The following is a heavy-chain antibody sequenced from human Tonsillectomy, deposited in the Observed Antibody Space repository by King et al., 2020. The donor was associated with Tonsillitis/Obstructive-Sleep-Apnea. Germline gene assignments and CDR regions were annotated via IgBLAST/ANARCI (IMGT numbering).Heavy chain of an antibody. D-gene: IGHD3-22*01. CDR2: IRSKAYGGTT. CDR3: TRGATYYYDSSGYSFDY. V-gene: IGHV3-49*03. J-gene: IGHJ4*02. Sequence: VQLVESGGGLVQPGRSLRLSCTASGFTFGDYAMSWFRQAPGKGLEWVGFIRSKAYGGTTEYAASVKGRFTISRDDSKSIAYLQMNSLKTEDPAVYYCTRGATYYYDSSGYSFDYWGQGTLVTVSS. CDR1: GFTFGDYA.